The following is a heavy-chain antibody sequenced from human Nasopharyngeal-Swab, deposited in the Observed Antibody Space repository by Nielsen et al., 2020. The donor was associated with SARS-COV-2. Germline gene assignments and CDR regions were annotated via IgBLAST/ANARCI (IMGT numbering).Heavy chain of an antibody. V-gene: IGHV5-51*01. D-gene: IGHD6-13*01. J-gene: IGHJ4*02. Sequence: VRQMPGKGLGWMGIIYPGDSDTRYSPSFQGQVTISADKSISTAYLQWSSLKASDTAMYYCVAAAGNNYFDYWGQGTLVTVSS. CDR2: IYPGDSDT. CDR3: VAAAGNNYFDY.